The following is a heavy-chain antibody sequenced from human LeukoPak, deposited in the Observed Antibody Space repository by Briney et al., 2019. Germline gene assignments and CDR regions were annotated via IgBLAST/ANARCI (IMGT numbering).Heavy chain of an antibody. CDR1: GGSISSYY. CDR3: ARGVCSGGGCYGLFNY. J-gene: IGHJ4*02. D-gene: IGHD2-15*01. CDR2: IYYSGST. Sequence: PETLSLTCTVSGGSISSYYWSWIRQPPGKGLEWIGYIYYSGSTNYNPSLKSRVTISVDTSKNQFSLKLSSVTAADTAVCYCARGVCSGGGCYGLFNYWGQGTLVTVSS. V-gene: IGHV4-59*01.